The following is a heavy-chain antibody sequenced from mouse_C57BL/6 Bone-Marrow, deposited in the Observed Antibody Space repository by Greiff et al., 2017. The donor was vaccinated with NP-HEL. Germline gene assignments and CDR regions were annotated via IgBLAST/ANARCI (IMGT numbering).Heavy chain of an antibody. CDR2: IDPENGDT. J-gene: IGHJ2*01. CDR1: GFNIKDDY. Sequence: EVKVEESGAELVRPGASVKLSCTASGFNIKDDYMHWVKQRPEQGLEWIGWIDPENGDTEYASKFQGKATITADTSSNTAYLQLSSLTSEDTAVYYCTTPSTLTTVVEGGYFDYWGQGTTLTVSS. V-gene: IGHV14-4*01. D-gene: IGHD1-1*01. CDR3: TTPSTLTTVVEGGYFDY.